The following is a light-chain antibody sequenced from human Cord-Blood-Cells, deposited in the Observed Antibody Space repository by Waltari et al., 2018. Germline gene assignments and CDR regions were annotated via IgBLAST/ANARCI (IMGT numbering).Light chain of an antibody. CDR2: LGS. J-gene: IGKJ2*03. CDR3: MQALQTQYS. V-gene: IGKV2-28*01. Sequence: IVVTQSPLSLPVTPGEPASISCRSSQSLLHSNGYNYLDWYLQKPGQSPQHLLFLGSNRADGVLDTISGSGSCTAYTPKISRVEADDDCVYYCMQALQTQYSFGQGTKLEIK. CDR1: QSLLHSNGYNY.